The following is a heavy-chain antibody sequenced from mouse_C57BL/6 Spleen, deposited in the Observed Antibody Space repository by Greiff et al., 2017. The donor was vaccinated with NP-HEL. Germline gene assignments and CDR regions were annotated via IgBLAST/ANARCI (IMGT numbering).Heavy chain of an antibody. D-gene: IGHD2-4*01. J-gene: IGHJ2*01. Sequence: QVQLKESGPGLVQPSQSLSITCTVSGFSLTSYGVHWVRQSPGKGLEWLGVIWRGGSTDYNAAFMSRLSITKDNSKSQVFFKMNSLQADDTAIYYCAKNIYDYDVGYYFDYWGQGTTLTVSS. CDR2: IWRGGST. V-gene: IGHV2-5*01. CDR1: GFSLTSYG. CDR3: AKNIYDYDVGYYFDY.